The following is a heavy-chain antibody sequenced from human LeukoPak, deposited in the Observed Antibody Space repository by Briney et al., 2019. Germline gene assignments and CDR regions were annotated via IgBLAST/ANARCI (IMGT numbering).Heavy chain of an antibody. CDR1: GFTFSSYG. V-gene: IGHV3-30*02. D-gene: IGHD3-22*01. CDR2: IRYDGSNK. CDR3: ASNDYYDSSGYYLEDY. Sequence: GGSLRLSCAASGFTFSSYGMHWVRQAPGKGLEWVAFIRYDGSNKYYADSVKGRFTISRDNSKNTLYLQMNSLRAEDTAVYYCASNDYYDSSGYYLEDYWGQGTLVTVSS. J-gene: IGHJ4*02.